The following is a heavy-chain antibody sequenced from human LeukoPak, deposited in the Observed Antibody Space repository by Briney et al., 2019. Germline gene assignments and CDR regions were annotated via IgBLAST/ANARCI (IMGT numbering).Heavy chain of an antibody. CDR3: AKDPLPPILEWLLECGWVAQDV. V-gene: IGHV3-9*01. CDR2: ISWNSGSI. J-gene: IGHJ6*02. Sequence: GRSLRLSCAASGFTFDDYAMHWVRQAPGKGLEWVSGISWNSGSIGYADSVKGRFTISRDNAKNSLYLQMNSLRAEDTALYYCAKDPLPPILEWLLECGWVAQDVWGQGTTVTVSS. D-gene: IGHD3-3*01. CDR1: GFTFDDYA.